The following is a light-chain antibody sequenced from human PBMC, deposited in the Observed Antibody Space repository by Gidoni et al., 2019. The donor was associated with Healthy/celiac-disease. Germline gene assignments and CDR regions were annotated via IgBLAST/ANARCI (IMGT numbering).Light chain of an antibody. Sequence: QSALTPPASVSGSPGQSITIPCTGTSSDVGSYNLFSWYQQHPGKAPKLMIYEGRKRPSGVSNRFSGSKSGNTASLTISGLQAEDEADYYCCSYAGSSTFVVFGGGTKLTVL. CDR3: CSYAGSSTFVV. CDR2: EGR. CDR1: SSDVGSYNL. J-gene: IGLJ2*01. V-gene: IGLV2-23*01.